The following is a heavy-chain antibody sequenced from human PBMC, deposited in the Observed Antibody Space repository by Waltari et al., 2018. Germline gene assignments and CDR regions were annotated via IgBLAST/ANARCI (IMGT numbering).Heavy chain of an antibody. D-gene: IGHD4-17*01. Sequence: EVQLLESGGGLVQPGGSLRLSCAASGFTFRRYAMSWVRQAPGKGLEWVSAIRGSGGSTYYADSVKGRFTISRDNSKNTLYLQMNSLRAEDTAVYYCAKVPTVTTNYYGMDVWGQGTTVTVSS. V-gene: IGHV3-23*01. CDR2: IRGSGGST. J-gene: IGHJ6*02. CDR3: AKVPTVTTNYYGMDV. CDR1: GFTFRRYA.